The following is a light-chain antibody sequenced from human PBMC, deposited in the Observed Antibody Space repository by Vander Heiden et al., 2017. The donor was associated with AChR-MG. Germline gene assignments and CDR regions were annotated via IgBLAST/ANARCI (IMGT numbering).Light chain of an antibody. Sequence: SYALTQPPPVSVSSGQTASITCSGDKLGNKYICWYQQKPGQSPVLLIYQNNKRPSGIPERFSGSNSGNTATLTISGTQSVDEADYFCQAWDTRSNWVFGGGTTLTVL. CDR3: QAWDTRSNWV. CDR2: QNN. J-gene: IGLJ3*02. CDR1: KLGNKY. V-gene: IGLV3-1*01.